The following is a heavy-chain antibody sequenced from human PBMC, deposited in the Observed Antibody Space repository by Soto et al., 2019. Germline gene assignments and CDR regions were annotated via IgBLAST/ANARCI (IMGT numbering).Heavy chain of an antibody. CDR1: GFTFDDYG. CDR2: INWNGGST. D-gene: IGHD2-2*01. Sequence: EVQLVESGGGVVRPGGSLRLSCAAAGFTFDDYGMSWVRQAPGKGLEWVSGINWNGGSTGYADSVKGRFTISRDNAKNSLYLQMNSLRAEDTALYHCAKISSTRNYYYYYMDVCGKGTTVTVSS. J-gene: IGHJ6*03. V-gene: IGHV3-20*01. CDR3: AKISSTRNYYYYYMDV.